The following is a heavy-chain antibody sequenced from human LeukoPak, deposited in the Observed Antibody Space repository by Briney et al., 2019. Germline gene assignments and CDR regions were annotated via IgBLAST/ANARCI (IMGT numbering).Heavy chain of an antibody. CDR3: ARDPFTPDDSSGYDFDY. CDR1: GYTLTGYY. D-gene: IGHD3-22*01. CDR2: INPNSGGT. V-gene: IGHV1-2*02. J-gene: IGHJ4*02. Sequence: ASVKVSCKASGYTLTGYYMHWVRQAPGQGREWMGWINPNSGGTNYAQKFQGRVTMTTDTSTSTAYMELRSLRSDDTAVYYCARDPFTPDDSSGYDFDYWGQGTLVTVSS.